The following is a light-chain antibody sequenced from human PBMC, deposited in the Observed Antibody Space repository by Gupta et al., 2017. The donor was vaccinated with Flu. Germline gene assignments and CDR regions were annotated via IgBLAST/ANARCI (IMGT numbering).Light chain of an antibody. CDR3: QQYDSAPYT. V-gene: IGKV3-20*01. CDR1: QSNSNNH. CDR2: DAS. J-gene: IGKJ2*01. Sequence: LSLAPVECTALSCWSDQSNSNNHLAWYQQKPGQPPRLLIFDASSRAAGIPDRFSGSGSGTDFTLTISSLQAEDVAVYYCQQYDSAPYTFGQGTKLEI.